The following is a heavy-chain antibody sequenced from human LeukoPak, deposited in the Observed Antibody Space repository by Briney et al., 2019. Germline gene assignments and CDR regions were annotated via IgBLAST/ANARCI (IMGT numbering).Heavy chain of an antibody. J-gene: IGHJ4*02. D-gene: IGHD6-6*01. V-gene: IGHV1-18*01. CDR3: ARDLAPYSSSSRPFDS. CDR2: ISAYNGNT. Sequence: ASVKVSCTASGYTFTSNGISWVRQAPGQGLEWMGWISAYNGNTNYAQKLQGRVTMTTDTSTSTAYMELRSLRSDDTAVYYCARDLAPYSSSSRPFDSWGQGTLVTVSS. CDR1: GYTFTSNG.